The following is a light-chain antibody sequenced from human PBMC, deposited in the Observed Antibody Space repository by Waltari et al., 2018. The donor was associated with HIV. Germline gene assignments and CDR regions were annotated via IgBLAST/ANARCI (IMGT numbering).Light chain of an antibody. CDR1: QSLLHSSNNKNY. CDR3: QQYYITPLL. V-gene: IGKV4-1*01. CDR2: WAS. J-gene: IGKJ3*01. Sequence: DIVMTQSPDSLAVSLGERATMNCKSSQSLLHSSNNKNYLAWYLQKPGQPPKLLIYWASTRQSGVPDRFSGSGSGTDFTLTIRTLQAEDVAVYYCQQYYITPLLFGPGTKVDI.